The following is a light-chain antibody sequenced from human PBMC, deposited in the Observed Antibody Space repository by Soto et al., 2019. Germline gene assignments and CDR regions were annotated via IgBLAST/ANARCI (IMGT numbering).Light chain of an antibody. Sequence: EIVMTQSPATLSVSPGERATLSCRASQSVSSKLAWFQQKPGQAPSLLIYGVSTRAIGVPVRFSGSGSGTEFTLTISSLQTEDFAVYYCQQYNNWPHTFGQGTKVDIK. CDR1: QSVSSK. CDR2: GVS. J-gene: IGKJ2*01. V-gene: IGKV3-15*01. CDR3: QQYNNWPHT.